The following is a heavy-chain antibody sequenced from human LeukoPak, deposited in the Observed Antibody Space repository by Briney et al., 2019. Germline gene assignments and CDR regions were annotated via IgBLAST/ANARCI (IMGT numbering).Heavy chain of an antibody. CDR2: IYSGGNT. CDR1: EFTVSSNY. V-gene: IGHV3-53*01. CDR3: ARGVSPQQPFDY. J-gene: IGHJ4*02. Sequence: PGGSLRLSCAASEFTVSSNYMSWVRQAPGKGLEWVSFIYSGGNTYYADSVKGRFTISRDNSKNTLYLQKNSLRAEDTAVYYCARGVSPQQPFDYWGQGTPVTVSS. D-gene: IGHD6-13*01.